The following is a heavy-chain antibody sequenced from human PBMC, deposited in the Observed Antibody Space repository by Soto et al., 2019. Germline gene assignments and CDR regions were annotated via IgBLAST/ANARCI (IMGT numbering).Heavy chain of an antibody. CDR1: GFTFSTYA. CDR3: AKKRLPVVAVFVFDS. D-gene: IGHD2-15*01. CDR2: ITGSGGST. Sequence: GGSLRISCAASGFTFSTYAMSWVRQAPGEGLEWVAGITGSGGSTYYADSVKGRFTISRDNSKDTLYLQINSLRADDTAVYYCAKKRLPVVAVFVFDSWGQGTPVTVSS. V-gene: IGHV3-23*01. J-gene: IGHJ4*02.